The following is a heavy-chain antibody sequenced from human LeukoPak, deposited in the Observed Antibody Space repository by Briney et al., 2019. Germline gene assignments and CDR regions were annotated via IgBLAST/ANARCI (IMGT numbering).Heavy chain of an antibody. CDR3: AKAARWGDFDY. V-gene: IGHV3-9*01. Sequence: GRSLRLYCAASGFTFDDYAMHWVRQAPGKGLEWVSGISWNSGSIGYADSVKGRFTISRDNAKNSLYLQMNSLRAEDTALYYCAKAARWGDFDYWGQGTLVTVSS. D-gene: IGHD3-16*01. J-gene: IGHJ4*02. CDR1: GFTFDDYA. CDR2: ISWNSGSI.